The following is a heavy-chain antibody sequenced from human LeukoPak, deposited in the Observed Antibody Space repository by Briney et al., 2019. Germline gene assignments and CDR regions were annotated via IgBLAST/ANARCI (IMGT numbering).Heavy chain of an antibody. Sequence: PSETLFLTCTVSGGSISTYYWSWVRQPPGKGLEWLGYISYSGTTTYSPSLESRVTISLDTSKNQFSLRLTSLTAADTAVYYCAKAFSAWPHAFWGQGTMVTVSS. J-gene: IGHJ3*01. CDR3: AKAFSAWPHAF. CDR1: GGSISTYY. V-gene: IGHV4-59*01. D-gene: IGHD6-19*01. CDR2: ISYSGTT.